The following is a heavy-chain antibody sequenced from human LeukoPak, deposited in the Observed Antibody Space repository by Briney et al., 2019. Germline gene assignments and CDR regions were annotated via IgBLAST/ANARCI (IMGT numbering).Heavy chain of an antibody. CDR3: ARGGYSSSWFWVD. D-gene: IGHD6-13*01. J-gene: IGHJ4*02. Sequence: PGGSLRLSCAASGFTFSSYEMNWVRQAPGKGLEWVSYISSSGSTIYYADSVKGRFTTSRDNAKNSLYLQMNSLRAEDTAVYYCARGGYSSSWFWVDWGQGTLVTVSS. V-gene: IGHV3-48*03. CDR1: GFTFSSYE. CDR2: ISSSGSTI.